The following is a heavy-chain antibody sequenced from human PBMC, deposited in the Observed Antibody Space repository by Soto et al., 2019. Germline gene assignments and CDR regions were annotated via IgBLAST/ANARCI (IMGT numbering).Heavy chain of an antibody. J-gene: IGHJ6*03. CDR1: GFTVSSKY. Sequence: GGSLRLSCAASGFTVSSKYMSWVRQAPGKGLEWVSLIQSGGPTYYADSVKGRFTISRDTSENTVHLQMDSLRAEDTAVYYCARDDVVCYGGRCYGDPVYDWGKG. CDR2: IQSGGPT. V-gene: IGHV3-66*01. CDR3: ARDDVVCYGGRCYGDPVYD. D-gene: IGHD2-15*01.